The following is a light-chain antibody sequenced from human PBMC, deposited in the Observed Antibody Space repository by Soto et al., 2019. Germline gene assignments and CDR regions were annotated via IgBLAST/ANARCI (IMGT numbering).Light chain of an antibody. J-gene: IGKJ1*01. CDR2: GVY. CDR1: QSVSNNY. V-gene: IGKV3-20*01. CDR3: HQFGDSPQP. Sequence: IGLTQSLGTLSPSAGVGATLSCGASQSVSNNYLAWYQQKPGQAPRLLIYGVYTRAPGIPARFSGSGSGTDFTLTISRLEPEDLAMYYCHQFGDSPQPFGHGSMVDIK.